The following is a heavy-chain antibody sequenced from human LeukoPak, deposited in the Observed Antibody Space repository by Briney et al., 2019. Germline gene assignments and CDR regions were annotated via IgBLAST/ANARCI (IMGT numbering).Heavy chain of an antibody. D-gene: IGHD6-6*01. Sequence: GASVKVSCKASGGTFSSYAISWVRQAPGQGLEWMGGIIPIFGTANYAQKFQGRVTITADESTSTAYMELSSLRSEDTAVYYCAMDTAFKYSSSSVDYWGQGTLVTVSS. CDR1: GGTFSSYA. CDR2: IIPIFGTA. CDR3: AMDTAFKYSSSSVDY. J-gene: IGHJ4*02. V-gene: IGHV1-69*13.